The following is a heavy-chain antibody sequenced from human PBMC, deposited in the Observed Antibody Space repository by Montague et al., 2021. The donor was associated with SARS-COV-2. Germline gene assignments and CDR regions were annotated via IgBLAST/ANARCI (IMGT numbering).Heavy chain of an antibody. CDR1: GGSISSGGYY. CDR3: ASSLPGNQFQFDY. J-gene: IGHJ4*02. V-gene: IGHV4-31*03. D-gene: IGHD1-14*01. Sequence: TLSLTCSVSGGSISSGGYYWTWIRQRPGGDLEWLGYLYYNGMTHYSPSLKSRASFSLDTSKNQFSLKLTSATATDSALYFCASSLPGNQFQFDYWGQGALVPVSS. CDR2: LYYNGMT.